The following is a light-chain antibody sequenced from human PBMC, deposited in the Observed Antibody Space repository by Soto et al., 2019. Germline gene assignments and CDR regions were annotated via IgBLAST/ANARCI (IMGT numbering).Light chain of an antibody. CDR2: DAS. J-gene: IGKJ4*01. Sequence: DIQMTQSPSSLSASVGDRVTITCQASQDISNYLNWYQQKPGKAPKLLIYDASNLEKGVPSRFSGSGSGTDFTLTISSLQPEDIATYYCQQYDNLPPLTFGGGTKVEIK. CDR1: QDISNY. CDR3: QQYDNLPPLT. V-gene: IGKV1-33*01.